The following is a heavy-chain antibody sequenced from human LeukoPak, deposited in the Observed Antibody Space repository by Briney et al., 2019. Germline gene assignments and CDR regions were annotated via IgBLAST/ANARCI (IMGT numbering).Heavy chain of an antibody. CDR3: ARGSYSSGWYETYYFDY. D-gene: IGHD6-19*01. CDR2: IYYSGST. J-gene: IGHJ4*02. CDR1: GGSISSYY. V-gene: IGHV4-59*12. Sequence: SETLSLTCTVSGGSISSYYWSWLRQPPGKGLEGIGYIYYSGSTNYNPSLKSRVTISVDTSKNQFSLKLSSVTAADTAVYYCARGSYSSGWYETYYFDYWGQGTLVTVSS.